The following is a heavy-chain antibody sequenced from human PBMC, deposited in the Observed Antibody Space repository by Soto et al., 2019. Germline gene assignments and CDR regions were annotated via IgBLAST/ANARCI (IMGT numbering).Heavy chain of an antibody. CDR1: GGSISSSSYY. D-gene: IGHD2-8*02. CDR3: ARQWSPRRSVAGGVDY. Sequence: QLQLQESGPGLVKPSETLSLTCTVSGGSISSSSYYWGWIRQSPGKGLEWIANVYYSGSTYYNPSLKSRVNVSVALSKNEFSMKLSSVTAADTAVYYCARQWSPRRSVAGGVDYWGQGALVAVSS. V-gene: IGHV4-39*01. CDR2: VYYSGST. J-gene: IGHJ4*02.